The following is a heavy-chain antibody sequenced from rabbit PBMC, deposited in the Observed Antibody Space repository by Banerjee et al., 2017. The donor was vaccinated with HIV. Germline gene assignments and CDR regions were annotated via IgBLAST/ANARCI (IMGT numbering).Heavy chain of an antibody. Sequence: QSLEESGGGLVKPEGSLKLCCKASGIDFSSYYYMCWVRQAPGKGLEWVACIGAGSGSAYYATWAKGRFTISKTSSTTVTLQMTSLTAADTATYFCARDAGYAGSNLWGPGTLVTV. J-gene: IGHJ4*01. CDR3: ARDAGYAGSNL. V-gene: IGHV1S40*01. CDR2: IGAGSGSA. D-gene: IGHD4-2*01. CDR1: GIDFSSYYY.